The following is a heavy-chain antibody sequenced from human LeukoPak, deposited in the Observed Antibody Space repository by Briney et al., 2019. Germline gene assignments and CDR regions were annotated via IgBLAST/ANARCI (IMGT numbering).Heavy chain of an antibody. Sequence: GGSLRLSCAAYGFIFSRDWMNWVRQAPGKGLEWVANIKQDGSENYYVASVKGRFTISRDNAKNSLYLQMNSLRADDTAVYYCARGLRWPDFGGQGTLVTVSS. CDR2: IKQDGSEN. V-gene: IGHV3-7*03. CDR1: GFIFSRDW. D-gene: IGHD4-23*01. J-gene: IGHJ4*02. CDR3: ARGLRWPDF.